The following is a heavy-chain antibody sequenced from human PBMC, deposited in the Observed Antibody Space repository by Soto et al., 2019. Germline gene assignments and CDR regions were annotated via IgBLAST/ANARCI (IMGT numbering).Heavy chain of an antibody. D-gene: IGHD1-26*01. CDR2: SRNKANSYST. CDR3: ARFSGSYTRGLDY. Sequence: EVQLVESGGGLVQPGGSLRLACAASGFTFSVHYMDWVRQAPGKGLEWVGRSRNKANSYSTEYAASVKGRFTIARDESKNSLYLQMNSLKTEDTAVYYCARFSGSYTRGLDYSGQGTLVTVSS. CDR1: GFTFSVHY. V-gene: IGHV3-72*01. J-gene: IGHJ4*02.